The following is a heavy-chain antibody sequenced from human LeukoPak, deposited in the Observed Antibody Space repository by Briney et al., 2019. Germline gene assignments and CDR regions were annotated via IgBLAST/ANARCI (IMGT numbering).Heavy chain of an antibody. CDR3: ARGGYSYYWWFDP. CDR2: IYYSGST. D-gene: IGHD5-18*01. V-gene: IGHV4-59*08. J-gene: IGHJ5*02. CDR1: GGPISSYY. Sequence: SEPLSLPCTLSGGPISSYYWSWMRQPPGKGLEWIGYIYYSGSTNYNSALKSRVTISVDTSKNQFSLKLSSVTAADTAVDYCARGGYSYYWWFDPWGQGTLVTVSS.